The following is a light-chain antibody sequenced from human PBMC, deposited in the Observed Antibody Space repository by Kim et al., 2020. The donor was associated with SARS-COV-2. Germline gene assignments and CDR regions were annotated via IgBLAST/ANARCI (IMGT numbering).Light chain of an antibody. CDR1: QAISNA. J-gene: IGKJ4*01. Sequence: ASVGDRVTITCRASQAISNALAWYQQKPGKAPKLLIYVASTLESGVPSRFSGSGSGTDFTLTISALQPEDFATYYCQHFNSYFLTFGGGTKVDIK. V-gene: IGKV1-13*02. CDR3: QHFNSYFLT. CDR2: VAS.